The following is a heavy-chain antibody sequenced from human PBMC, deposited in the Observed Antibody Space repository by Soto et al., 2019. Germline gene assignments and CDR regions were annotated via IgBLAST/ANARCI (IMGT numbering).Heavy chain of an antibody. V-gene: IGHV1-46*01. CDR3: ARDDGSGSYYNGGLDY. J-gene: IGHJ4*02. CDR1: GYTFTSYY. D-gene: IGHD3-10*01. CDR2: INPSGGST. Sequence: GASVKVSCKASGYTFTSYYMHWVRQAPGQGLEWIGIINPSGGSTSYAQKFQGRVTMTRDTSTSTVYMELSSLRSEDTAVYYCARDDGSGSYYNGGLDYWGQGTLVTVSS.